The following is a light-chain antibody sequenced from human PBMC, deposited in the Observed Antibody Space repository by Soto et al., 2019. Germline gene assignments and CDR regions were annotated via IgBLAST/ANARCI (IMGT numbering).Light chain of an antibody. CDR3: LQLYSYPRT. CDR2: AAS. Sequence: DIQLTQSPSFLSASVGDRVTITCRASQGISSHLAWYQQKPGKAPKLLIYAASTFQSGVPSRFSGSGSGIEFTLTISSLQPEDFATYYCLQLYSYPRTLGQGTKVEIK. V-gene: IGKV1-9*01. J-gene: IGKJ1*01. CDR1: QGISSH.